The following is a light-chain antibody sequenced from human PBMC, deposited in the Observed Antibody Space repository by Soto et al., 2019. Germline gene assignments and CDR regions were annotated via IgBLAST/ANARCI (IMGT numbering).Light chain of an antibody. CDR2: RTT. CDR3: AAWDDSLSGHYV. V-gene: IGLV1-47*01. Sequence: QPVLTQPPSTSGTPGQRVTLSCSGGSSNIGSNYVYWYQHLPGTAPKLLIYRTTQRPSGVPDRFSASKSGTSASLAISGLRSEDEADYYCAAWDDSLSGHYVFGTGTKVTVL. J-gene: IGLJ1*01. CDR1: SSNIGSNY.